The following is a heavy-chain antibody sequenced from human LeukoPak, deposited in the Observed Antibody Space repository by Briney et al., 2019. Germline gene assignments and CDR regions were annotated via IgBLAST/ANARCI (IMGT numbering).Heavy chain of an antibody. V-gene: IGHV3-30-3*01. CDR3: ARDEGYFDY. CDR1: GFTFSSYA. Sequence: GGSLRLSCAASGFTFSSYAMSWVRQAPGKGLEWVADISYDGSNKYYAASVKGRFTISRDTSKNTLYLQMNSLRAEDTAVYYCARDEGYFDYWGQGTLVTVSS. J-gene: IGHJ4*02. CDR2: ISYDGSNK.